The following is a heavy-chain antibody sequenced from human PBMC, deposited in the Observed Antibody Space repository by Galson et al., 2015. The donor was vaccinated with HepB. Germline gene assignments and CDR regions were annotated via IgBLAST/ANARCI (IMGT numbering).Heavy chain of an antibody. CDR2: ISYDGSNK. CDR3: AREGYCGGDCQFDY. Sequence: SLRLSCAASGFTFSSYAMYWVRQAPGKGLEWVAVISYDGSNKYYADSVKGRFTISRDNSKNTLYLQMNSLRAEDTAVYYCAREGYCGGDCQFDYWGQGTLVTVSS. J-gene: IGHJ4*02. CDR1: GFTFSSYA. D-gene: IGHD2-21*02. V-gene: IGHV3-30*04.